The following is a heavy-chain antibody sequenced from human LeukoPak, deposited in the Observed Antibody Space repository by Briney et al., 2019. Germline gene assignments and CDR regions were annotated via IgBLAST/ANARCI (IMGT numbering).Heavy chain of an antibody. CDR3: ARHFAYSSSSYFDY. Sequence: KPSETLSLTCSVSGGSVSSYYWSWIRQPPGKGLEWIGYVYYTGSTNYNLSVKSRVTMFEDKSKNQFSLKLYSVTVADTAVYYCARHFAYSSSSYFDYWGQGSLVTVSS. J-gene: IGHJ4*02. CDR2: VYYTGST. D-gene: IGHD6-6*01. CDR1: GGSVSSYY. V-gene: IGHV4-59*08.